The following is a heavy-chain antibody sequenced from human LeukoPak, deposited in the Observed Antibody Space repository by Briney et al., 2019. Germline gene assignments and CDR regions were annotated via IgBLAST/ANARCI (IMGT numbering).Heavy chain of an antibody. V-gene: IGHV3-30*02. CDR1: GFTFSSYG. CDR2: LRYDGSNK. Sequence: GGSLRLSCAACGFTFSSYGKHWVRQAPGKGLEWLAFLRYDGSNKYYAASVKGRFTISRDNSKNTLYLQMNSLRAEDTAVYYCARGTAHSIGWYVDSWGQGSLVTVSS. CDR3: ARGTAHSIGWYVDS. D-gene: IGHD6-19*01. J-gene: IGHJ4*02.